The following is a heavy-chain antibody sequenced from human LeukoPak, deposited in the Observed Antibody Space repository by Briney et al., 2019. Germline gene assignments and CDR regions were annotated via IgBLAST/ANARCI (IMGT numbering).Heavy chain of an antibody. CDR2: ISYDGSNK. V-gene: IGHV3-30*04. CDR3: AKVYTMIVVVIPYFDY. Sequence: GGSLRLSCAASGFTYSSYAMHWVRQAPGKGLEWVAVISYDGSNKYYADPVKGRFTISRDNSKNTLYLQMNSLRAEDTAVYYCAKVYTMIVVVIPYFDYWGQGTLVTVSS. CDR1: GFTYSSYA. D-gene: IGHD3-22*01. J-gene: IGHJ4*02.